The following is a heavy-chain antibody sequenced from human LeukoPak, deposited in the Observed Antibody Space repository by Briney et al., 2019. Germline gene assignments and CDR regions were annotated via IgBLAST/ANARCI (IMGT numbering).Heavy chain of an antibody. CDR1: GFTFSSYG. V-gene: IGHV3-33*01. Sequence: GGSLRLSCAASGFTFSSYGMHWVRQAPGKGLEWVAVIWYDGSNKYYADSAKGRFTISRDNSKNTLYLQMNSLRAEDTAVYYCARDPSSGPWGYFDYWGQGTLVTVSS. CDR3: ARDPSSGPWGYFDY. CDR2: IWYDGSNK. J-gene: IGHJ4*02. D-gene: IGHD3-22*01.